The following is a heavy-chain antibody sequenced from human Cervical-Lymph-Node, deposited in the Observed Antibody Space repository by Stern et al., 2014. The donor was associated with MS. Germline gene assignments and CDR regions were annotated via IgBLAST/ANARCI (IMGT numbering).Heavy chain of an antibody. J-gene: IGHJ6*02. CDR2: ISTRSTNL. V-gene: IGHV3-21*02. Sequence: EVQLVESGGGLVKPGGSLRLSCAASGFTFSNHSMNWVRQAPGKGLEWVSSISTRSTNLYYADSVRCRFTISRDNAQNLMFLQMNSLTIEDTAVYYCARINSKILYGMDVWGPGTTVTVSS. CDR3: ARINSKILYGMDV. CDR1: GFTFSNHS.